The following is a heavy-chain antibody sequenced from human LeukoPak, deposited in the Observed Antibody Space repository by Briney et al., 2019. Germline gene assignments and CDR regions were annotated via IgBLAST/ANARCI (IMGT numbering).Heavy chain of an antibody. Sequence: SETLSLTCAVYGGSFSGYYWSWIRQPPGKGLEWIGEINHSGSTNYNPSLKSRVTISVDTSKNQFSLKLSSVTAADTAVYYCARDRYSSSWSVDGSYYYYMDVWGKGTTVTVSS. CDR3: ARDRYSSSWSVDGSYYYYMDV. CDR2: INHSGST. D-gene: IGHD6-13*01. J-gene: IGHJ6*03. V-gene: IGHV4-34*01. CDR1: GGSFSGYY.